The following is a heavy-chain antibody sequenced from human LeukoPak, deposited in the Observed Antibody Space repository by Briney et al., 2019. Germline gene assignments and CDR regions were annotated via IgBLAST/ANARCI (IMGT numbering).Heavy chain of an antibody. CDR3: ARHGYTASHYFLDY. CDR2: IYTTGKT. D-gene: IGHD3-16*01. CDR1: SGSINSYY. Sequence: SETLSLTCTVSSGSINSYYWGWVRQPAGRGLEWIGRIYTTGKTDYNPSLKSRLTMSVDTSTRQFSLNLTSVTAADTAIYFCARHGYTASHYFLDYWSQGTLVTASS. J-gene: IGHJ4*02. V-gene: IGHV4-4*07.